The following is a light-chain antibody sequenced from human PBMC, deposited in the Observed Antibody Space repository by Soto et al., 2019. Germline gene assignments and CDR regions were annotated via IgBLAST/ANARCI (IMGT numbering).Light chain of an antibody. CDR3: QQRTNWPPT. J-gene: IGKJ4*01. CDR2: SAS. V-gene: IGKV3-11*01. Sequence: EIVLTQSPATLSLSPGERATLSCRASQSVRNDLVWYHQKPGQAPRVLIYSASNRATGIPARFSGSGSGTDLTLTISSLDPEDFAVYYCQQRTNWPPTFGGGTKVAMK. CDR1: QSVRND.